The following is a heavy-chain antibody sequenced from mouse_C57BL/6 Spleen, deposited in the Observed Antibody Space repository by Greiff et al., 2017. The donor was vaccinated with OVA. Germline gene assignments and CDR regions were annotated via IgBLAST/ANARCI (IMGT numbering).Heavy chain of an antibody. Sequence: VQLQQSGPELVKPGASVKISCKASGYSFTDYNMNWVKQSNGTSLEWIGVINPNYGTTSYNQKFKGKVTLTVDKSYSTAYMQLNSLTSEDSSVYYCARTTYGRGYAMDDWGQGTSVTVSS. CDR2: INPNYGTT. D-gene: IGHD1-1*01. V-gene: IGHV1-39*01. CDR3: ARTTYGRGYAMDD. J-gene: IGHJ4*01. CDR1: GYSFTDYN.